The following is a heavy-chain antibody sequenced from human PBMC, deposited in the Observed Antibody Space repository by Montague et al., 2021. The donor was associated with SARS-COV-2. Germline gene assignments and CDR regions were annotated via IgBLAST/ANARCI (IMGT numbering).Heavy chain of an antibody. J-gene: IGHJ6*02. CDR1: GFTFSSYS. CDR3: ARDGYNYDYGMDV. V-gene: IGHV3-21*01. Sequence: SLRLSCAASGFTFSSYSMNWVRQAPGKGLEWVSPISSSSSYIYYADSVKGRFTISRDNAKNSLYLQMNSLRAEDTAVYYCARDGYNYDYGMDVWGQGTTVTVSS. CDR2: ISSSSSYI. D-gene: IGHD5-24*01.